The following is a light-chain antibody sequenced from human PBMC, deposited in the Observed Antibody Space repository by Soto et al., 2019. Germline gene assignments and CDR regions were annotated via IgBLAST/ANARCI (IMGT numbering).Light chain of an antibody. CDR2: WAS. CDR1: QSLLYSSNNKXX. Sequence: DIVMTQSPDSLAVSLGERATINCKSSQSLLYSSNNKXXXALYQRKPGQPPKLLIYWASTRESGVPDRFSGSGSGTDFTLTISSLQAEDVAVYYCQQYYSTPRTFGQGTKGDIK. J-gene: IGKJ1*01. CDR3: QQYYSTPRT. V-gene: IGKV4-1*01.